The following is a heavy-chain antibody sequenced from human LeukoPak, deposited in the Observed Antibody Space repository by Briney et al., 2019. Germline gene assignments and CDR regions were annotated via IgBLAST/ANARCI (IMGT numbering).Heavy chain of an antibody. D-gene: IGHD3-22*01. Sequence: KAGGSLRLSCAASGFTFSSYAMSWVRQAPGKGLEWVSSISSSSSYIYYADSVKGRFTISRDNAKNSLYLQMNSLRAEDTAVYYCASGGHYYDSSGKPPAPDYWGQGTLVTVSS. CDR1: GFTFSSYA. V-gene: IGHV3-21*01. J-gene: IGHJ4*02. CDR2: ISSSSSYI. CDR3: ASGGHYYDSSGKPPAPDY.